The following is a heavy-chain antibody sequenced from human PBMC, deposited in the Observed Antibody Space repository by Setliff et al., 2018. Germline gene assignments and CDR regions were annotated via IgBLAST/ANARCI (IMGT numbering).Heavy chain of an antibody. CDR3: AGEGVDTRSSTDYRYYMDV. CDR2: TIPMFGST. D-gene: IGHD5-18*01. V-gene: IGHV1-69*05. J-gene: IGHJ6*03. Sequence: GASVKVSCKASGDTFSSYGISWVRQAPGQGLEWMGGTIPMFGSTNYAQKFQDRVTIITDESTSTAYMELRSLRTEDTAVYYCAGEGVDTRSSTDYRYYMDVWGKGTTVTVSS. CDR1: GDTFSSYG.